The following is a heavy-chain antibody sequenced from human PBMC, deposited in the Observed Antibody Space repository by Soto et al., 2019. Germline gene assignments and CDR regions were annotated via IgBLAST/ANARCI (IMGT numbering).Heavy chain of an antibody. CDR1: GGSISTYY. Sequence: SETLSLTCTVSGGSISTYYWSWIRQPPGKGLEWIGYIYYSGSTSYNPSLKSRVTISVDTSKNQFSLKLRSVTAADTAVCYCAGDRSSDCEEAQVIEILGKGTTV. D-gene: IGHD6-19*01. J-gene: IGHJ6*03. CDR2: IYYSGST. CDR3: AGDRSSDCEEAQVIEI. V-gene: IGHV4-59*01.